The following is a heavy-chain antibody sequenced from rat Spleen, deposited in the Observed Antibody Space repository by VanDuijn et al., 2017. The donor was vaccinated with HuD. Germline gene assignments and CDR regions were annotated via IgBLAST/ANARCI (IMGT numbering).Heavy chain of an antibody. CDR1: GFTFSSFP. CDR3: TTERYPPFAY. V-gene: IGHV5-46*01. CDR2: ISSNGGDT. J-gene: IGHJ3*01. Sequence: EVQLVESGGGLVQPGRSMKLSCAASGFTFSSFPMAWVRQAPTKGLEWVATISSNGGDTYYRDSVKGRFTISRDNAKSTLYLQMNSLRSEDTATYYCTTERYPPFAYWGQGTLVTVSS. D-gene: IGHD1-5*01.